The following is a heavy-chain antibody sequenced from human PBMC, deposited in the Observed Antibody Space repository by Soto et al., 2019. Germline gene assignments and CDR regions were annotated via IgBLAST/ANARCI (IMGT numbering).Heavy chain of an antibody. D-gene: IGHD4-17*01. CDR3: ASSPNDYGDYQYFQH. V-gene: IGHV3-66*01. J-gene: IGHJ1*01. Sequence: GGSLRLSCAASGFTVSSNYMSWVRQAPGKGLEWVSVIYSGGSTYYADSVKGRFTISRDNSKNTLYLQMNSLRAEDTAVYYCASSPNDYGDYQYFQHWGQGTLVTVSS. CDR1: GFTVSSNY. CDR2: IYSGGST.